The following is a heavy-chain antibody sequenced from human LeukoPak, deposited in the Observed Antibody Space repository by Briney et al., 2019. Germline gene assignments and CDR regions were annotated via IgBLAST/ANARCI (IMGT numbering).Heavy chain of an antibody. Sequence: GGSLRLSCAASGFAFSSYAMSWVRQAPGKGLEWVSAISGSGGSTYYADSVKGRFTISRDNSKNTLYLQMNSLRAEDTAVYYCAKSGYTIFGVASDYWGQGTLVTVSS. D-gene: IGHD3-3*01. CDR1: GFAFSSYA. CDR2: ISGSGGST. CDR3: AKSGYTIFGVASDY. V-gene: IGHV3-23*01. J-gene: IGHJ4*02.